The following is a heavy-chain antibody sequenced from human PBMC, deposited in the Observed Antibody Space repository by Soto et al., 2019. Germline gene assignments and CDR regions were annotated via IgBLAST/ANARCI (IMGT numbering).Heavy chain of an antibody. D-gene: IGHD4-17*01. Sequence: SETLSLTCTVSGGSISSYYWSWIRQPPGKGLEWIGYIYYSGSTNYNPSLKSRVTISVDTSKNQFSLKLSSVTAADTAVYYCARDYGDYYFDYWGQGTRVTVSS. CDR3: ARDYGDYYFDY. V-gene: IGHV4-59*01. CDR2: IYYSGST. CDR1: GGSISSYY. J-gene: IGHJ4*02.